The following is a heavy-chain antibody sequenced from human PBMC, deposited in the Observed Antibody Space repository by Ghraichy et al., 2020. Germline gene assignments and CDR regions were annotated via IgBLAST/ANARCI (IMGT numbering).Heavy chain of an antibody. J-gene: IGHJ4*02. Sequence: GGSLRLSCKGSGYSFTSYWIGWVRQMPGKGLEWMGIIYPGDSDTRYSPSFQGQITISADKSINTAYLQWSSLKASDTAMYYCARPADNDYTTYFDSWGQGTLVTVSS. CDR1: GYSFTSYW. CDR2: IYPGDSDT. CDR3: ARPADNDYTTYFDS. D-gene: IGHD4-11*01. V-gene: IGHV5-51*01.